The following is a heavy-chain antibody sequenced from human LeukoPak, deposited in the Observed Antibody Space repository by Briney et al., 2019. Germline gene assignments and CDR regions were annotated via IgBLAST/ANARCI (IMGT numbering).Heavy chain of an antibody. Sequence: GGSLRLSCAASGFTFSSYWMSWVRQAPGKGLEWVANIKQDGSEKYYVDSVKGRFTISRDNAKNSLYLQMNSLRAEDTAVYYCARVRSSWYEDYYYGMDVWGQGTMVTVSS. V-gene: IGHV3-7*01. J-gene: IGHJ6*02. CDR2: IKQDGSEK. D-gene: IGHD6-13*01. CDR1: GFTFSSYW. CDR3: ARVRSSWYEDYYYGMDV.